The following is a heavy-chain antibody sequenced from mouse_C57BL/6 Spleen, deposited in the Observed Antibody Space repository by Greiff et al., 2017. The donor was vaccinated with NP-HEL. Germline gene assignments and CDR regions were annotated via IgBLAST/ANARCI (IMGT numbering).Heavy chain of an antibody. Sequence: QVQLKHSGAELVRPGTSVKMSCKASGYTFTNYWIGWAKQRPGHGLEWIGDIYPGGGYTNYNEKFKGKATLTADKSSSTAYMEFSSLTSEDSAIYYCARYDGYPAWFAYWGQGTLVTVSA. D-gene: IGHD2-3*01. V-gene: IGHV1-63*01. CDR1: GYTFTNYW. CDR2: IYPGGGYT. CDR3: ARYDGYPAWFAY. J-gene: IGHJ3*01.